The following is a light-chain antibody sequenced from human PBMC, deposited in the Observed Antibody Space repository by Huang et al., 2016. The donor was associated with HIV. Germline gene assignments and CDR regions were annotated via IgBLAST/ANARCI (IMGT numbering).Light chain of an antibody. CDR1: LSVGSKV. Sequence: EIVLTQSPGTLSLSPGERATLYCRASLSVGSKVLAWYQQRPGQAPRLLIYGASNRANDIPVRSSGGVSGTDFTLTISKLEPEDFAIYYCQQYATSPGTFGQGTKVEV. CDR2: GAS. CDR3: QQYATSPGT. J-gene: IGKJ1*01. V-gene: IGKV3-20*01.